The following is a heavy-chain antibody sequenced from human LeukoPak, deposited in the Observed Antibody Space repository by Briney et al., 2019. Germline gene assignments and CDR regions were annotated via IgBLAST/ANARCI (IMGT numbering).Heavy chain of an antibody. D-gene: IGHD6-13*01. CDR1: GFTFSSYA. J-gene: IGHJ4*02. CDR3: AKESGFYSSSPPDY. Sequence: PGGSLRLSCAASGFTFSSYAMSWVRQVPGKGLEWVSAISGSGGSTYYAGSVKGRFTISRDNSKNTLYLQMNSLRAEDTAIYYCAKESGFYSSSPPDYWGQGTLVTVSS. CDR2: ISGSGGST. V-gene: IGHV3-23*01.